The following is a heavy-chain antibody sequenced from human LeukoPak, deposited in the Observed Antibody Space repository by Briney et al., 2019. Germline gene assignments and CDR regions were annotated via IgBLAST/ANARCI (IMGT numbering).Heavy chain of an antibody. CDR1: GGSVSSATYY. Sequence: PSETLSLTCTVSGGSVSSATYYWSWIRQPPETGLEYIGYTYYSGTTNYNPSLKSRVTISVDTSKNHFSLRLTSVPAADTAVYYCAALNAAAADLWGQGTLVTVSS. D-gene: IGHD6-13*01. CDR3: AALNAAAADL. J-gene: IGHJ4*02. V-gene: IGHV4-61*01. CDR2: TYYSGTT.